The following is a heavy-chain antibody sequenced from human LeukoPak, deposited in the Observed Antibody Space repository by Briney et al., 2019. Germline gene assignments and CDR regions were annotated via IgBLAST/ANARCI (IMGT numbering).Heavy chain of an antibody. CDR1: GYSFNKFG. D-gene: IGHD4-17*01. J-gene: IGHJ4*02. Sequence: ASVKVSCKASGYSFNKFGISWVRQAPGRGLEWMGWISGHNGNTDSAQKLQDRVTMTTDNSMSTAYLELRSLRSDDTAVYFCVRGGSAYGAPLDFDFGAREPRVPVPS. V-gene: IGHV1-18*01. CDR2: ISGHNGNT. CDR3: VRGGSAYGAPLDFDF.